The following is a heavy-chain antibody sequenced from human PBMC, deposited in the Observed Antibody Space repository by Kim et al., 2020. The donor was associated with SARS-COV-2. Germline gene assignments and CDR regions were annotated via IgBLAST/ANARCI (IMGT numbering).Heavy chain of an antibody. CDR2: ISYDGSNK. V-gene: IGHV3-30-3*01. Sequence: GGSLRLSCAASGFTFSSYAMHWVRQAPGKGLEWVAVISYDGSNKYYADSVKGRFTISRDNSKNTLYLQMNSLRAEDTAVYYCARDILEWYTLYYYGMDVWGQGTTVTVSS. D-gene: IGHD3-3*01. CDR1: GFTFSSYA. CDR3: ARDILEWYTLYYYGMDV. J-gene: IGHJ6*02.